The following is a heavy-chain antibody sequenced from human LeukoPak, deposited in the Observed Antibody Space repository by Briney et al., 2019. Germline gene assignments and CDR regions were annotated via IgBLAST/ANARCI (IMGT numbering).Heavy chain of an antibody. J-gene: IGHJ4*02. V-gene: IGHV4-59*08. Sequence: SETLSLTCTVSGGSMSSYYWSWIRQPPGKGLEWIGYIYYSGSTNYNPSLKSRVTISVDTSKNQFSLKLSSVTAADTAVYYCASHSYGSGSYYWGQGTLVTVSS. CDR3: ASHSYGSGSYY. D-gene: IGHD3-10*01. CDR2: IYYSGST. CDR1: GGSMSSYY.